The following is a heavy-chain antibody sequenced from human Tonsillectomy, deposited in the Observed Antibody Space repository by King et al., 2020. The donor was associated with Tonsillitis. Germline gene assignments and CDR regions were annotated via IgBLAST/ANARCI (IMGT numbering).Heavy chain of an antibody. J-gene: IGHJ5*02. Sequence: QLVQSGGGVVQPGKSLRLSCAASGFTFSNYGMHWVRQAPVKGLEWGAVISHDVSNKYYADSVKGRFTISRDNSKNTLYLQMNSLRPEDTAVYYCARGLVVATENNWFDPWGQGTLVTVSS. CDR1: GFTFSNYG. V-gene: IGHV3-30*03. CDR3: ARGLVVATENNWFDP. CDR2: ISHDVSNK. D-gene: IGHD1-26*01.